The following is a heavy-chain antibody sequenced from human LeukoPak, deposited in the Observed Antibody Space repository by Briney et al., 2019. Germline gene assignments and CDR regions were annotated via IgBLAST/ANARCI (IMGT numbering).Heavy chain of an antibody. V-gene: IGHV1-18*01. CDR3: AREYYYGSGSYFSVVGMDV. Sequence: ASVKVSCKASGYTFTSYGISWVRQAPGQGLEGMGWISAYNGNTNYAQKLQGRVTMTTDTSTSTAYMELRSLRSDDTAVYYCAREYYYGSGSYFSVVGMDVWGQGTTVTVSS. J-gene: IGHJ6*02. CDR1: GYTFTSYG. CDR2: ISAYNGNT. D-gene: IGHD3-10*01.